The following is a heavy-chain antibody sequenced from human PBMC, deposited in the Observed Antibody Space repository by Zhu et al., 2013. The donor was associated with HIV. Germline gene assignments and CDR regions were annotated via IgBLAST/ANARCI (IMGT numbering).Heavy chain of an antibody. CDR3: ARSRRGFLAAAFYFDY. V-gene: IGHV1-2*04. CDR1: GYTFTGYY. Sequence: QVQLVQSGAEVKKPGASVKVSCKASGYTFTGYYIHWVRQAPGQGLAWMGWINPNSGGTNYAQKFQGWVTMTRDTSISTAYMELNRLRSGDTAVYYCARSRRGFLAAAFYFDYWGQGTLVTVSS. J-gene: IGHJ4*02. CDR2: INPNSGGT. D-gene: IGHD2-15*01.